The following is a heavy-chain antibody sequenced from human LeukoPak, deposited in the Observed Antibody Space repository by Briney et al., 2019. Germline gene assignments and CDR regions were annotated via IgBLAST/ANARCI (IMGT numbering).Heavy chain of an antibody. V-gene: IGHV1-46*01. CDR1: GYTFTSYY. CDR2: INPSGGST. CDR3: ARVPMPHGYSYNYYYMDV. J-gene: IGHJ6*03. D-gene: IGHD5-18*01. Sequence: ASVKVSCKASGYTFTSYYMHWVRQAPGQGLEWMGIINPSGGSTSYAQKFQGRVTITADESTSTAYMELSSLRSEDTAVYYCARVPMPHGYSYNYYYMDVWGKGTTVTISS.